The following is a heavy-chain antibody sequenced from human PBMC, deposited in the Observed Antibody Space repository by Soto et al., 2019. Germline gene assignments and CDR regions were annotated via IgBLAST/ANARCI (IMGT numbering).Heavy chain of an antibody. CDR3: ARSRGYGSGSYDAFDI. CDR2: IIPILGIA. V-gene: IGHV1-69*02. Sequence: QVQLVQSGAEVKKPGSSVKVSCKASGGTFSSYTISWVRQAPGQGLEWMGRIIPILGIANYAQKFQGRVTITADKPTSTASMGLSSLRSEDTAVYYCARSRGYGSGSYDAFDIWGQGTMVTVSS. J-gene: IGHJ3*02. CDR1: GGTFSSYT. D-gene: IGHD3-10*01.